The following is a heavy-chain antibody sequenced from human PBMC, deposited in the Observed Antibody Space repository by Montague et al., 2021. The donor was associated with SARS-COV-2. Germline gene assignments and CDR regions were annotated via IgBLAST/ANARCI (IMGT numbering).Heavy chain of an antibody. CDR2: IYHSGST. CDR3: ARDSSGWSRLDD. V-gene: IGHV4-4*02. Sequence: EWIGEIYHSGSTNYNPSLKSRVTISVDKSKNQFSLKLSSVTAADTAVYYCARDSSGWSRLDDWGQGTLVTVSS. J-gene: IGHJ4*02. D-gene: IGHD6-19*01.